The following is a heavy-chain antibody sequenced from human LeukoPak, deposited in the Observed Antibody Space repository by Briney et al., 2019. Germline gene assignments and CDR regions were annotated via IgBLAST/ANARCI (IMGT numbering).Heavy chain of an antibody. J-gene: IGHJ4*02. V-gene: IGHV3-21*04. CDR3: VRDRGIYRPIDY. D-gene: IGHD1-26*01. CDR1: AFSLSAYN. CDR2: ISYTGTYI. Sequence: GGSLRLSCAASAFSLSAYNMNWVRQAPGKGLEWVSSISYTGTYIYYADSVKGRFTFSRDNAQNSLYLQMNSLRAEDTAIYYCVRDRGIYRPIDYWGQGTLVTVSS.